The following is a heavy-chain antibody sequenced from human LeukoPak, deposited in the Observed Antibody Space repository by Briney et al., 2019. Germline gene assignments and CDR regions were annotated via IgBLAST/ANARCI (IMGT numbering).Heavy chain of an antibody. CDR1: GFTFSSYG. J-gene: IGHJ4*02. Sequence: GRSLRLSCAASGFTFSSYGVHWVRQAPGKGLEWVAGIWYDGSETYYADTVKGRFTISRDNSKNTLCLQMTGLRAEDTAVYYCARERGPYYFDSWGQGTLVTVSS. CDR2: IWYDGSET. CDR3: ARERGPYYFDS. V-gene: IGHV3-33*01.